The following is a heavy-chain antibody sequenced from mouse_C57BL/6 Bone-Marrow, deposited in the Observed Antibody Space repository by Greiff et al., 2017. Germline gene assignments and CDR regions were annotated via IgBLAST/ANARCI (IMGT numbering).Heavy chain of an antibody. CDR3: ARDGWLPVDY. J-gene: IGHJ2*01. CDR2: IYPGSGNT. CDR1: GYTFTDYY. Sequence: VQLQQSGAELVRPGASVKLSCKASGYTFTDYYINWVKQRPGQGLEWIARIYPGSGNTYYNEKFKGKATLTAEKSSSTAYMQLSSLTSEDSAVYFCARDGWLPVDYWDQGTTLTVSS. V-gene: IGHV1-76*01. D-gene: IGHD2-3*01.